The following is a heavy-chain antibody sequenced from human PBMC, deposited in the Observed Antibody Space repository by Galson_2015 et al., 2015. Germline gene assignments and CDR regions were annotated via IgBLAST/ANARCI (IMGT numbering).Heavy chain of an antibody. CDR1: GFSFSYYY. D-gene: IGHD3-22*01. Sequence: SLRLSCAASGFSFSYYYMNWLRQAPGKGLEWVAYISSRGSSIYYTDSVKGRFTISRDNAQNSLYLEMSSLRAEDTAVYYCARDARPDYYASSGFYFDIWGQGTMVIVSS. V-gene: IGHV3-11*01. J-gene: IGHJ3*02. CDR2: ISSRGSSI. CDR3: ARDARPDYYASSGFYFDI.